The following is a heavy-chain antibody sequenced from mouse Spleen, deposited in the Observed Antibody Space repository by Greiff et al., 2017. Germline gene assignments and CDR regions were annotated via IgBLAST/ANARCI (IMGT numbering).Heavy chain of an antibody. CDR3: ARLGYDYDEAY. D-gene: IGHD2-4*01. CDR1: GFTFSSFG. V-gene: IGHV5-17*02. J-gene: IGHJ3*01. CDR2: ISSGSSTI. Sequence: EVHLVESGGGLVQPGGSRKLSCAASGFTFSSFGMHWVRQAPEKGLEWVAYISSGSSTIYYADTVKGRFTISRDNPKNTLFLQMTSLRSEDTAMYYCARLGYDYDEAYWGQGTLVTVSA.